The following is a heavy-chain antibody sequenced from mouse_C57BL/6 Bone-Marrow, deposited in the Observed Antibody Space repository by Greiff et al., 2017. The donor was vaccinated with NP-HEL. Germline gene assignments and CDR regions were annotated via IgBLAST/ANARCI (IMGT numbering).Heavy chain of an antibody. D-gene: IGHD4-1*01. J-gene: IGHJ4*01. CDR1: GYTFTSYG. CDR3: ARCLLNGNYAMDY. V-gene: IGHV1-81*01. CDR2: IYPRSGNT. Sequence: QVQLQQSGAELARPGASVKLSCKASGYTFTSYGISWVKQRPGQGLEWIGEIYPRSGNTYYNEKFKGKATLTADKSSSTAFMELRILTSEDSAVDFCARCLLNGNYAMDYWGQGTSVTVSS.